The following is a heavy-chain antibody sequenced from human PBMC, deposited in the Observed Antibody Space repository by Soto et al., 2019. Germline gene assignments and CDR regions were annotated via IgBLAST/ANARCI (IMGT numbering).Heavy chain of an antibody. D-gene: IGHD3-10*01. CDR1: GGSFSGYY. CDR2: INYSGST. V-gene: IGHV4-34*01. CDR3: ARGREVTMVRGAGYFDY. Sequence: QVQLQQWGAGLLKPSETLSLTCAVYGGSFSGYYWGWIRQPPGKGLEWIGEINYSGSTTYNPSLTSRFTRSVDTSKNQFSLKLSSVTAADTAVYYCARGREVTMVRGAGYFDYWGQGTLVTVSS. J-gene: IGHJ4*02.